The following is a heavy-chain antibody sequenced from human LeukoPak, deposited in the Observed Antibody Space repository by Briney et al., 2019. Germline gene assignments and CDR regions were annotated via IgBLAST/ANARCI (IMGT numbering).Heavy chain of an antibody. CDR3: AKRERMITFGGVIAYPVDY. CDR2: ISGSGGST. CDR1: GFTFSSYA. Sequence: PGGPLRLSCAASGFTFSSYAMSWVRQAPGKGLEWVSAISGSGGSTYYADSVKGRFTISRDNSKNTLYLQMNSLRAEDTAVYYCAKRERMITFGGVIAYPVDYWGQGTLVTVSS. D-gene: IGHD3-16*02. V-gene: IGHV3-23*01. J-gene: IGHJ4*02.